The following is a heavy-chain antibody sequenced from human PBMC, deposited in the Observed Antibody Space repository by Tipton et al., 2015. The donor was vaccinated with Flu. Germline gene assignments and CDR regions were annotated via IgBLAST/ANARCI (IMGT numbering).Heavy chain of an antibody. D-gene: IGHD2-2*01. Sequence: SLRLSCAASGFTFDDYAMHWVRQAPGKGLEWVSLISGDGGSTYYADSVKGRFTISRDNSKNSLYLQMNSLRTEDTALYYCAKDGDIVVVPAAPPTNYYYGMDVWGQGTTVTVSS. J-gene: IGHJ6*02. CDR2: ISGDGGST. CDR1: GFTFDDYA. CDR3: AKDGDIVVVPAAPPTNYYYGMDV. V-gene: IGHV3-43*02.